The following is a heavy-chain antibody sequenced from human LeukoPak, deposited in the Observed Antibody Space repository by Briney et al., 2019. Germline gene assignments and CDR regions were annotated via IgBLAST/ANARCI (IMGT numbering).Heavy chain of an antibody. CDR1: GFTFSSYS. V-gene: IGHV3-23*01. CDR2: FSGTSTN. J-gene: IGHJ4*02. Sequence: GSPRLSCAASGFTFSSYSMNWVRQAPGKGLEWVSTFSGTSTNSYADAVKGRLTISRDNSKNTLYLQMNSLRAEDTAVYYCAKLKQWQPQRYFFEYWGQGDLVTVAS. CDR3: AKLKQWQPQRYFFEY. D-gene: IGHD6-19*01.